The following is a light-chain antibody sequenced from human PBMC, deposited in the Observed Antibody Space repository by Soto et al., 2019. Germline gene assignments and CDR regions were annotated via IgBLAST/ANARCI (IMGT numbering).Light chain of an antibody. V-gene: IGKV1-5*03. Sequence: DIQMAQSPSTLSGSIGVRVTXXCRASQTISSWLAWYQQKPGKAPKLLIYKASTLKSGVPSRFSGSGSGTEFTLTISSLQPDDFATYYCQHYNSYSEAFGQGTKVDI. CDR2: KAS. CDR1: QTISSW. CDR3: QHYNSYSEA. J-gene: IGKJ1*01.